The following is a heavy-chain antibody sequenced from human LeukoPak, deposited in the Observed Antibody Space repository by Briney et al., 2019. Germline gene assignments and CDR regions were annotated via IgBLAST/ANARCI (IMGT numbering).Heavy chain of an antibody. CDR2: RYHSGGT. V-gene: IGHV4-4*02. CDR3: GAYRTLDDAFDI. Sequence: SETLSLTCAVSGGSINSPKFWSWVRQPPGKGLEWIGDRYHSGGTNYNPSLRSRVTISVDTSKNQFSLELNSVTAADTAVYYCGAYRTLDDAFDIWGQGTLVTVSS. D-gene: IGHD3-16*01. J-gene: IGHJ3*02. CDR1: GGSINSPKF.